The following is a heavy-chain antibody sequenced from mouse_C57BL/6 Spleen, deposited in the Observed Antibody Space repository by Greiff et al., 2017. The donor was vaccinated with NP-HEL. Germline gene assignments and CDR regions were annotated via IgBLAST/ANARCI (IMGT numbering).Heavy chain of an antibody. CDR1: GFTFSDYG. V-gene: IGHV5-17*01. CDR2: ISSGSSTI. Sequence: DVQLVESGGGLVKPGGSLKLSCAASGFTFSDYGMHWVRQAPEKGLEWVAYISSGSSTIYYADTVKGRFTISRDNAKNNLFLQMTSLRSEDTAMYYCASKGYAMDYWGQRTSVTVSS. J-gene: IGHJ4*01. CDR3: ASKGYAMDY.